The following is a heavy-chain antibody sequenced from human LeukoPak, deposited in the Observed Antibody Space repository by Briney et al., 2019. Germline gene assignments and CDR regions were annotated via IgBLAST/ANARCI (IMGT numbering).Heavy chain of an antibody. V-gene: IGHV1-2*02. CDR2: INFNRGDT. CDR3: ARDKSNGIGIVY. CDR1: GYTFRNYY. D-gene: IGHD1-26*01. J-gene: IGHJ4*02. Sequence: ASVKVFCKASGYTFRNYYIHWVRQAPGHGLEYMGWINFNRGDTNYAEKFQGRVTMTRDTSIDTVYMDQSSLRSDDTALYYCARDKSNGIGIVYWGQGTPVTVSS.